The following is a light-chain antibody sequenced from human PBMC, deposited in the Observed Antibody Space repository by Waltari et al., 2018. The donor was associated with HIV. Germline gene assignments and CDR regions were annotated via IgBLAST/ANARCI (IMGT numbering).Light chain of an antibody. J-gene: IGKJ2*01. V-gene: IGKV1-5*03. CDR3: QQYNSHSYA. CDR2: KTS. CDR1: QIINNW. Sequence: DVQWTQSQSTLYAPVVDNVTLTCRARQIINNWLPWDQQKPGKPPKLLIYKTSYLESGVPSRFSGSVSGADFTLIIDGLQPDDFATYYCQQYNSHSYAFGQGTKVDVK.